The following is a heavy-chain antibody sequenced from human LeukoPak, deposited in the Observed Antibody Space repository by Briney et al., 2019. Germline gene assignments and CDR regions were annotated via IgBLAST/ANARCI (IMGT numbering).Heavy chain of an antibody. J-gene: IGHJ4*02. D-gene: IGHD1-1*01. Sequence: PGGSLRLSCAASGFTLTNYWMTWVRQAPGEGLEWVANIKQDGTDKFYVDSVKGRFTISRDNAKNSLFLQMSSLRVEDTAVYFCARHLSGTFDYWGQGTLVTVSS. V-gene: IGHV3-7*04. CDR3: ARHLSGTFDY. CDR1: GFTLTNYW. CDR2: IKQDGTDK.